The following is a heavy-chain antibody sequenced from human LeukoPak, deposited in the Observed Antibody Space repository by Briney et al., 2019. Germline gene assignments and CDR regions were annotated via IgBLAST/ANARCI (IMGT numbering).Heavy chain of an antibody. CDR2: IKPDGTKK. D-gene: IGHD6-13*01. V-gene: IGHV3-7*01. CDR3: ATAPAAADSW. Sequence: GGSLRLSCAASGFTFGRFWMTWVRQAPGKGLEWVANIKPDGTKKTYVDSVKGRFIISRDNAKKSLYLQMSSLRADDTAVYYCATAPAAADSWWGQGTLVAVSS. CDR1: GFTFGRFW. J-gene: IGHJ4*02.